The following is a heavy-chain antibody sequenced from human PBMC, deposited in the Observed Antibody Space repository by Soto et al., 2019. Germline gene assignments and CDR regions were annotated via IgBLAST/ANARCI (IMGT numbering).Heavy chain of an antibody. J-gene: IGHJ4*02. CDR2: ITSSSSHL. Sequence: EVQLVESGGGLVKPGGSLRLSCAATGFTFSTYTMNWVRQAPGKGLEWVSSITSSSSHLYYTDSVKGRFTISRDNAKNSLYLQMNRLSAEDTAVYYCGRVRYSGYDFTGELGYWGQGTLVTVSS. CDR1: GFTFSTYT. CDR3: GRVRYSGYDFTGELGY. D-gene: IGHD5-12*01. V-gene: IGHV3-21*01.